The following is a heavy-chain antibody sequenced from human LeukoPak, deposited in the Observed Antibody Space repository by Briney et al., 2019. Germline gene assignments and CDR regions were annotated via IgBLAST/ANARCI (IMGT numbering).Heavy chain of an antibody. J-gene: IGHJ1*01. D-gene: IGHD3-22*01. V-gene: IGHV5-51*01. CDR1: GYSFTCYW. Sequence: GESLKISCKGSGYSFTCYWIGWVRQMPGKGLEWMGIIYPGDSDTRYSPSFQGQVTISADKSISTAYLQWSSLKASDTAMYYCARPDYYDSSGYGSYFQHWGQGTLVTVSS. CDR2: IYPGDSDT. CDR3: ARPDYYDSSGYGSYFQH.